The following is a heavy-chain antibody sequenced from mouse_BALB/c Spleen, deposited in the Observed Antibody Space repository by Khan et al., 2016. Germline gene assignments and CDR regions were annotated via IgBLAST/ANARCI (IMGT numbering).Heavy chain of an antibody. CDR3: ARADYYGSSGAY. J-gene: IGHJ3*01. CDR1: GYAFTNYL. CDR2: INPGSGGT. D-gene: IGHD1-1*01. V-gene: IGHV1-54*01. Sequence: QVQLQQSGAELVRPGTSVKVSCKASGYAFTNYLIEWVKQRPGQGLEWIGVINPGSGGTNYNEKFKGKATLTADKSSSTAYMQLSSLPSDDSAVYCCARADYYGSSGAYWGQGTLVTVSA.